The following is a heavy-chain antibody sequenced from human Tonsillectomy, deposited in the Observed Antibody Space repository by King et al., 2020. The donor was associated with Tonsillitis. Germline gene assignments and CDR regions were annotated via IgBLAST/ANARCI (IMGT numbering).Heavy chain of an antibody. CDR1: GFTFGSYA. CDR3: AKEAYLVRGVMRD. J-gene: IGHJ4*02. CDR2: ISGSGGAT. D-gene: IGHD3-10*01. V-gene: IGHV3-23*04. Sequence: VQLVESGGGLVQPGGSLRLSCAASGFTFGSYAMSWVRQAPGKGLEWVSSISGSGGATDYADSVKGRFSISRANSKNTLYLQMNSLRAEDTAVYFCAKEAYLVRGVMRDWGQGTRVTVSS.